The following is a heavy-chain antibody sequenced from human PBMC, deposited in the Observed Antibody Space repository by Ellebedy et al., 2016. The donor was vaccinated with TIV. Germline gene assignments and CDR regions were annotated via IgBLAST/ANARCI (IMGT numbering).Heavy chain of an antibody. J-gene: IGHJ4*02. Sequence: GGSLRLSXAASGFPFNTYAIHWVRQAPGKGLEWVAVISYDGSNRYYADSVKGRFTIPRDKSKSRLDLLMDSLRPEDTAVYYCAKDAEYDGSGNYSYFDYWGQGALVTVSS. CDR3: AKDAEYDGSGNYSYFDY. V-gene: IGHV3-30-3*02. CDR1: GFPFNTYA. D-gene: IGHD3-22*01. CDR2: ISYDGSNR.